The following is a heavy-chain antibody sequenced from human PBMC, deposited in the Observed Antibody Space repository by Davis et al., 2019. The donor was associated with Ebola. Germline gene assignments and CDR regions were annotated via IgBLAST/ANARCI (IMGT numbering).Heavy chain of an antibody. Sequence: ASVKVSCKASGYTFTSYGISWVRQAPGQGLEWMGWISAYNGNTNYAQKLQGRVTMTTDTSTSTAYMELRSLRSDDTAVYYCTPTLLEWPHYYYYGMDVWGQGTTVTVSS. CDR2: ISAYNGNT. CDR1: GYTFTSYG. CDR3: TPTLLEWPHYYYYGMDV. J-gene: IGHJ6*02. D-gene: IGHD3-3*01. V-gene: IGHV1-18*01.